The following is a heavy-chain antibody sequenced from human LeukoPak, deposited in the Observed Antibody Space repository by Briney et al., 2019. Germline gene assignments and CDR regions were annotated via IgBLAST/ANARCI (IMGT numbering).Heavy chain of an antibody. Sequence: PGGSLRLSCAASGFTFSSYAMNWVRQAPGKGLEWVSYISSGGSTIYYADSVKGRFTISRDNARNSLYLQMNSLRAEDTAFYYCARDHVYGGADYWGQGTLVTVSS. CDR3: ARDHVYGGADY. V-gene: IGHV3-48*03. CDR1: GFTFSSYA. CDR2: ISSGGSTI. J-gene: IGHJ4*02. D-gene: IGHD5/OR15-5a*01.